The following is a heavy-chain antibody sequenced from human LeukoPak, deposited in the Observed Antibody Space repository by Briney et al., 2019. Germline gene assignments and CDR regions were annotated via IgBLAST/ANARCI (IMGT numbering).Heavy chain of an antibody. CDR3: ARTLPRAYYMGV. J-gene: IGHJ6*03. V-gene: IGHV1-69*13. CDR1: GYTFTSYG. Sequence: ASVKVSCKASGYTFTSYGISWVRQAPGQGLEWMGGIIPIFGTANYAQKFQGRVTITADESTSTAYMELSSLRSEDTAVYYCARTLPRAYYMGVWGKGTTVTVSS. CDR2: IIPIFGTA.